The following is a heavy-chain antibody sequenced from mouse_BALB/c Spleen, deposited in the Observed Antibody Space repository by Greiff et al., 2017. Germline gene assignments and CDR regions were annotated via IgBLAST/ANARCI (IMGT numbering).Heavy chain of an antibody. Sequence: EVKLMESGGGLVKPGGSLKLSCAASGFTFSSYAMSWVRQSPEKRLEWVAEISSGGSYTYYPDTVTGRFTISRDNAKNTLYLEMSSLRSEDTAMYYCARVGNPYYFDYWGQGTTLTVSS. CDR3: ARVGNPYYFDY. CDR1: GFTFSSYA. CDR2: ISSGGSYT. J-gene: IGHJ2*01. V-gene: IGHV5-9-4*01.